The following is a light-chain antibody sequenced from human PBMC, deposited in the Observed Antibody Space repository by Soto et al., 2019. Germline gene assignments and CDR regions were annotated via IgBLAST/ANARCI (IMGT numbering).Light chain of an antibody. CDR1: SSDVGSYNR. CDR3: CSYAGSSTVV. V-gene: IGLV2-23*01. CDR2: EDS. J-gene: IGLJ2*01. Sequence: QSALTQPASVSGSPGQSITISCTGTSSDVGSYNRVSWYQQYPGKVPKLMIYEDSKRPSGVSNRFSGSKSGNTASLTISGLQAEDEADYYCCSYAGSSTVVFGGGTQLTVL.